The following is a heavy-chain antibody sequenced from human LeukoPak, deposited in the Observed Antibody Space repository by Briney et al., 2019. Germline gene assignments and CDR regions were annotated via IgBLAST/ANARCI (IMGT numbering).Heavy chain of an antibody. CDR1: GFTFSSYA. Sequence: GRSLRLSRAASGFTFSSYAMHWVRQAPGKGLEWVAVISYDGSNKYYADSVKGRFTISRDNSKNTLYLQMNSLRAEDTAVYYCARDGTMYSSGWTGSYFDYWGQGTLVTVSS. J-gene: IGHJ4*02. CDR2: ISYDGSNK. V-gene: IGHV3-30*04. D-gene: IGHD6-19*01. CDR3: ARDGTMYSSGWTGSYFDY.